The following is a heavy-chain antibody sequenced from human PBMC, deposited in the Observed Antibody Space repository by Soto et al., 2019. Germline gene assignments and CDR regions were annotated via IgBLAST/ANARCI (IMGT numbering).Heavy chain of an antibody. D-gene: IGHD3-22*01. J-gene: IGHJ4*02. V-gene: IGHV3-11*05. CDR1: GFTFSDYY. Sequence: PGGSLRLSCAASGFTFSDYYMSWIRQAPGKGLEWVSYISSSSSYTNYADSVKGRFTISRDNANNSLYLQMNSLRAEDTATYYCVRDGLDYYDTERLYFDNWGQGTLVTVSS. CDR2: ISSSSSYT. CDR3: VRDGLDYYDTERLYFDN.